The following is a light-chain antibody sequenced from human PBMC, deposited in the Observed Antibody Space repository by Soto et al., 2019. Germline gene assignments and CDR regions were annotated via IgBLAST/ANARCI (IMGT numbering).Light chain of an antibody. CDR2: DAS. CDR3: QQYGSSPRT. Sequence: EIVVTQSPATLSLPPGERATLSCRASQSLSSSQLAWYQQKPGQAPRLLIHDASSRATGISDRFTGRGSGTDFTLTITTLEPEDFAVYYCQQYGSSPRTFGLGTKVDIK. J-gene: IGKJ1*01. V-gene: IGKV3-20*01. CDR1: QSLSSSQ.